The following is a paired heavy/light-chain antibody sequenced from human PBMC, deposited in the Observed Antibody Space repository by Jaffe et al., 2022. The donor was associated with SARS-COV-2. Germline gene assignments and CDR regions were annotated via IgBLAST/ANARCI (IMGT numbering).Light chain of an antibody. J-gene: IGKJ4*01. CDR3: QQSYSPPLT. CDR1: QSISIY. CDR2: VAS. V-gene: IGKV1-39*01. Sequence: DIQMTQSPSSLSASVGDRVTITCRASQSISIYLNWYQQKPGKAPKLLIYVASSLQSGVPSRFSGSGSGTDFTLTISSLQPEDFATYYCQQSYSPPLTFGGGTKVEIK.
Heavy chain of an antibody. V-gene: IGHV3-48*01. CDR3: ARVSSGYYSNYYYMDV. CDR1: GFTFSSYN. CDR2: ISSSGSTV. J-gene: IGHJ6*03. D-gene: IGHD6-19*01. Sequence: EVQLVESGGGLVQPGGSLRLSCAASGFTFSSYNMNWVRQAPGKGLEWVSYISSSGSTVYYADSVKGRFTISRDNAKNSLFLQMNSLRAEDTAVYYCARVSSGYYSNYYYMDVWGKGTTVTVSS.